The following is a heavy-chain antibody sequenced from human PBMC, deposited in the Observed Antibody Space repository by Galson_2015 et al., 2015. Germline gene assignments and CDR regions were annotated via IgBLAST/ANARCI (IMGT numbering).Heavy chain of an antibody. CDR3: ANSGSGSGLYYYYMDV. V-gene: IGHV3-23*01. Sequence: SLRLSCAASGFTFSGYAMSWVRQAPGKGLEWVSLITASGGSPYYADSVKGRFTISRDNSKNTLYLQMSSLRAEDTAVYYCANSGSGSGLYYYYMDVWGKGTTVTVSS. J-gene: IGHJ6*03. D-gene: IGHD3-10*01. CDR1: GFTFSGYA. CDR2: ITASGGSP.